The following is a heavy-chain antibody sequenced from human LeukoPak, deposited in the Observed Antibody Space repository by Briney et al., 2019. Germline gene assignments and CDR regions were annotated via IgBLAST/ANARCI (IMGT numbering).Heavy chain of an antibody. CDR2: ISGSGGST. D-gene: IGHD5-24*01. J-gene: IGHJ4*02. CDR1: GFTFSSYA. V-gene: IGHV3-23*01. Sequence: GGSLRLSCAASGFTFSSYAMSWVRQAPGEGLEWVSAISGSGGSTYYADSVKGRFTISRDNSKNTLYLQMNSLRDEDTAVYYCATKMATKGSFEYWGQGTLVTVSS. CDR3: ATKMATKGSFEY.